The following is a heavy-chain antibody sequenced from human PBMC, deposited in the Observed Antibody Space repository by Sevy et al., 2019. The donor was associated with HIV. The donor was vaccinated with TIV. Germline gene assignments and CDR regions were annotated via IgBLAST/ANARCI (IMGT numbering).Heavy chain of an antibody. D-gene: IGHD1-26*01. V-gene: IGHV3-33*01. CDR3: VRDFKPIVGATGDAFDI. Sequence: GGSLRLSCAASGFTFSSYGMHWVRQAPGKGLEWVAVIWYDGSNKYYADSVKGRFTISRDNSKNTLYLQMNSLRAEDTAVYYCVRDFKPIVGATGDAFDIWGQGTMVTVSS. CDR1: GFTFSSYG. CDR2: IWYDGSNK. J-gene: IGHJ3*02.